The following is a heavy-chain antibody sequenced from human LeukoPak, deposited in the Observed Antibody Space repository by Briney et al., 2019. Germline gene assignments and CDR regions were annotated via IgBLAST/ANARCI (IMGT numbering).Heavy chain of an antibody. CDR3: ARKCGDFWSGYHAFDI. Sequence: GASVKVSCKASGYTFTGYFMHWVRQAPGQGLEWMGWIDPNTGDTNYAQKFQGRVTMTRDTSISTAYMELSRLRSDDTAVYYCARKCGDFWSGYHAFDIWGQGTMVTVSS. CDR1: GYTFTGYF. J-gene: IGHJ3*02. CDR2: IDPNTGDT. V-gene: IGHV1-2*02. D-gene: IGHD3-3*01.